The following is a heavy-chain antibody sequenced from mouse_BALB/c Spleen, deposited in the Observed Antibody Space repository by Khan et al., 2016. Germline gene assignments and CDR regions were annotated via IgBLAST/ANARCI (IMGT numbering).Heavy chain of an antibody. V-gene: IGHV7-3*02. CDR2: IRNKANGYTT. D-gene: IGHD3-1*01. J-gene: IGHJ4*01. Sequence: EVELVESGGGLVQPGGSLRLSCATSGFTFTDYYMSWVRQPPGKALEWLGFIRNKANGYTTEYSASVKGRFTISRDNSQSILYLQMNTLRAEDMATYYCARGGGPSGYAMDYWGQGTSVTVSS. CDR1: GFTFTDYY. CDR3: ARGGGPSGYAMDY.